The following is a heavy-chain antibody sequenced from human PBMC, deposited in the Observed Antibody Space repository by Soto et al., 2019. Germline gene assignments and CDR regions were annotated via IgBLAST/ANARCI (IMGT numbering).Heavy chain of an antibody. CDR1: GFTFSSYS. V-gene: IGHV3-48*02. CDR2: ISSSSSTI. Sequence: EVQLVESGGGLVQPGGSLRLSCAASGFTFSSYSMNWVRQAPGKGLEWVSYISSSSSTIYYADSVKGRFTISRDNAKNSLYLQMNSLRDEDTAVYYWARAARGMMGWFDPWGQGTLVTVSS. J-gene: IGHJ5*02. CDR3: ARAARGMMGWFDP. D-gene: IGHD6-6*01.